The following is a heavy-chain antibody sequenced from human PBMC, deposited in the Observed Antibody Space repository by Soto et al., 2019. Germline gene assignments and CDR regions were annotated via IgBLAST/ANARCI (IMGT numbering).Heavy chain of an antibody. V-gene: IGHV4-31*03. Sequence: QVQLQESGPGLVKPSQTLSLTCTVPGGSISSGGYYWIWIRQHPGKGLEWVGYIHYSGSTYYNPSLQSRVTISIDTSKSQFTLTLSSVDAAATAVYYCAGSVFPWGPGTLVTVSS. CDR2: IHYSGST. J-gene: IGHJ5*02. CDR1: GGSISSGGYY. CDR3: AGSVFP.